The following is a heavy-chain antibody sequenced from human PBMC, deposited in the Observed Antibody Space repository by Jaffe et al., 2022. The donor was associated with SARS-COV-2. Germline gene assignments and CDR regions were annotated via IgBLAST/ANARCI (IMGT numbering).Heavy chain of an antibody. CDR2: ISGSDDTT. D-gene: IGHD2-2*01. V-gene: IGHV3-23*01. Sequence: EVHLLESGGGLVQPGESLRLSCAASGFTFTNFAMSWVRQAPGKGLEWVSDISGSDDTTYYADSVRGRFTVSRDAPKQTLYLQMNSLRAGDTALYYCARRYCNSVKCYFFDSWGQGTLVTVSS. CDR1: GFTFTNFA. J-gene: IGHJ4*02. CDR3: ARRYCNSVKCYFFDS.